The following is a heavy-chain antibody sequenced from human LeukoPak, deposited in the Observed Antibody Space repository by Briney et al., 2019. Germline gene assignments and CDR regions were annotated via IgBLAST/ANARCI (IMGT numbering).Heavy chain of an antibody. J-gene: IGHJ6*02. CDR1: GGSISSYY. D-gene: IGHD5-18*01. CDR2: IYYSGST. V-gene: IGHV4-59*01. Sequence: SETLSLTCTVSGGSISSYYWSWIRQPPGKGLEWIGYIYYSGSTNYNPSLKSRVTISVDTSKNQFSLKLSSVTAADTAVYYCASSPLGTAMAFPMDVWGQGTTVTVSS. CDR3: ASSPLGTAMAFPMDV.